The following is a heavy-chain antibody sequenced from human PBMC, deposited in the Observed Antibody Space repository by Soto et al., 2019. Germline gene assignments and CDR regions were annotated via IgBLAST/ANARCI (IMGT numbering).Heavy chain of an antibody. Sequence: EVQLVESGGGLVQPGGSLRLSCAASGLIFSDYHMDWVRQAPGKGLEWVGRIRRKANSYTAEYAVSVKGRSTISRDNSNDSPKLHTNSLKTKDTAVYVCALLGGSCGGGNEVDDWGHGTAVTVSS. CDR3: ALLGGSCGGGNEVDD. J-gene: IGHJ6*02. CDR1: GLIFSDYH. D-gene: IGHD3-16*01. V-gene: IGHV3-72*01. CDR2: IRRKANSYTA.